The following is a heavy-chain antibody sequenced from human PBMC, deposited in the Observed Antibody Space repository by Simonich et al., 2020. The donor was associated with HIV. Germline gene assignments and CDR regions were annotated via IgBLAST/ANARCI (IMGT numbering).Heavy chain of an antibody. CDR3: ARRDRELILYFDY. V-gene: IGHV4-34*01. D-gene: IGHD3-3*01. J-gene: IGHJ4*02. Sequence: QVQLQQLGAGLLKPSETLSLTCAVYGGSFSGYYWSCIRQPPGKGLEWIREINHSGITNYKPYLNSRATISVDKSKNQFSLKLSSVTAADTAIYYCARRDRELILYFDYWGQGNLVTVSS. CDR1: GGSFSGYY. CDR2: INHSGIT.